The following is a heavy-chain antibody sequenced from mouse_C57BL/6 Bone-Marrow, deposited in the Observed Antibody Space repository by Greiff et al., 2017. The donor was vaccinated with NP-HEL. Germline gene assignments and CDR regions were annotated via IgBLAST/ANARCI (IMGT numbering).Heavy chain of an antibody. CDR3: ARSEGSTVGGY. J-gene: IGHJ2*01. Sequence: QVQLKQSGAELARPGASVKLSCKASGYTFTSYGISWVKQRTGQGLEWIGEIYPRSGNTYYNEKFKGKATLTADKSSSTAYMELRSLTSEDSAVYFCARSEGSTVGGYWGQGTTLTVSS. V-gene: IGHV1-81*01. CDR1: GYTFTSYG. D-gene: IGHD1-1*01. CDR2: IYPRSGNT.